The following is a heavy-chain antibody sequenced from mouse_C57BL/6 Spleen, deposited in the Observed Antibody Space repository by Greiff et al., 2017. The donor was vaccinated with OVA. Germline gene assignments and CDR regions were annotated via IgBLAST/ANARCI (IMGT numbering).Heavy chain of an antibody. CDR3: AGSGYYGSSYVGDY. CDR1: GYTFTDYY. CDR2: IYPGSGNT. J-gene: IGHJ2*01. Sequence: QVQLQQSGAELVRPGASVKLSCKASGYTFTDYYINWVKQRPGQGLEWIARIYPGSGNTYYNEKFKGKATLTADKSSSTAYMQLSSLTSEDSAVYFCAGSGYYGSSYVGDYWGQGTTLTVSS. V-gene: IGHV1-76*01. D-gene: IGHD1-1*01.